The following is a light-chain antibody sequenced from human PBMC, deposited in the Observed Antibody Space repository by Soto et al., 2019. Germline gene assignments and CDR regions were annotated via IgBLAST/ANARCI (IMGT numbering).Light chain of an antibody. J-gene: IGLJ1*01. Sequence: QSVLTQPPSASGSPGQSVTTSFTGTISDVGGYNYVSWYQQYPGKAPKLIIYEVTKRPSEVPDRFSGSKSGNTASLTVSGLQAEDEADYFCCSHAGDNTYVFGTGTKVNVI. CDR3: CSHAGDNTYV. V-gene: IGLV2-8*01. CDR1: ISDVGGYNY. CDR2: EVT.